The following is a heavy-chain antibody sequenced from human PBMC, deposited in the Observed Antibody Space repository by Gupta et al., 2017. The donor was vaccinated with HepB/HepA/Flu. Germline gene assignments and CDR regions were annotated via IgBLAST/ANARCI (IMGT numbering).Heavy chain of an antibody. Sequence: QVQLQESGPGLVKPSETLSLTCTVSGGSISSYYWSWIRQPPGQGLEWIGYIYYSGSTNYNPSLKSRVTISVDTSKNQCSLKLSSVTAADTAVYYCAGVPLRFLEWLPSPNYYMDVWGKGTTVTVSS. D-gene: IGHD3-3*01. J-gene: IGHJ6*03. V-gene: IGHV4-59*01. CDR1: GGSISSYY. CDR3: AGVPLRFLEWLPSPNYYMDV. CDR2: IYYSGST.